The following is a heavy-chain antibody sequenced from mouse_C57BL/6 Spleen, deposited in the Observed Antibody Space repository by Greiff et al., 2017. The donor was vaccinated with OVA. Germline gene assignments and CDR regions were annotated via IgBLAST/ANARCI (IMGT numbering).Heavy chain of an antibody. CDR2: FHPYNDDT. D-gene: IGHD1-1*01. CDR1: GYTFTTYP. J-gene: IGHJ4*01. Sequence: VQLQQSGAELVKPGASVKMSCKASGYTFTTYPIEWMKQNHGKSLEWIGNFHPYNDDTKYNEKFKGKATLTVEKSSSTVYLELSRLTSDDSAVYYCAIHYYGSFYAMDYWGQGTSVTVSS. CDR3: AIHYYGSFYAMDY. V-gene: IGHV1-47*01.